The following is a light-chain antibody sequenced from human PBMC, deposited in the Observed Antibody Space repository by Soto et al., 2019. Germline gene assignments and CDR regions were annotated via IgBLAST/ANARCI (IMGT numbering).Light chain of an antibody. Sequence: ESVLTQSPGTLSLSPGEKATLSCRASQSVSSSYLAWYQQKPGQAPRLLIYGASSRATGIPDRFSGSGSGTDFTLTVSRLEPEDFAVYYCQQVGSSPWTFGQGTKV. V-gene: IGKV3-20*01. CDR1: QSVSSSY. J-gene: IGKJ1*01. CDR2: GAS. CDR3: QQVGSSPWT.